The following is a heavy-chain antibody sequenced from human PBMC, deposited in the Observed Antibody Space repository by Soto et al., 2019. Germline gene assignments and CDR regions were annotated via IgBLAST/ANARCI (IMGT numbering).Heavy chain of an antibody. J-gene: IGHJ4*02. CDR3: ARDTTPSL. D-gene: IGHD1-1*01. CDR2: VYYSGST. CDR1: AASISSYY. Sequence: PSETLSLTCTVSAASISSYYWSWIRQPPGKGLEWIGYVYYSGSTNYNPSLKSRVTISVDTSKNQFSLKLSSVTAADTAMYYCARDTTPSLWGQGTLVTVSS. V-gene: IGHV4-59*01.